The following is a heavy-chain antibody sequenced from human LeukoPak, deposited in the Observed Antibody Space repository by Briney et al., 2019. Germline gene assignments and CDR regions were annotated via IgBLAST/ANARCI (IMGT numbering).Heavy chain of an antibody. CDR3: ARSNLNNWNYVNHDY. D-gene: IGHD1-7*01. CDR1: GGTFSSYA. V-gene: IGHV1-69*05. CDR2: IIPIFGTA. Sequence: SVKVSCKASGGTFSSYAISWVRQAPGQGLECMGGIIPIFGTANYAQKFQGRVTITTDESTSTAYMELSSLRSEDTAVYYCARSNLNNWNYVNHDYWGQGTLVTVSS. J-gene: IGHJ4*02.